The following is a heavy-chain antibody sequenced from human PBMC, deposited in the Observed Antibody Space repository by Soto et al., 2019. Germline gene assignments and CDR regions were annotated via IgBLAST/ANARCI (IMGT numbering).Heavy chain of an antibody. D-gene: IGHD3-9*01. CDR1: GGTFSSYA. CDR2: IIPIFGTA. Sequence: QVQLVQSGAEVKKPGSSVKVSCKASGGTFSSYAISWVRQAPGQGLEWMGGIIPIFGTANYAQKFQGRVTITADESTSTAYMELSSLRSKDTAVYYCATPYYDILTGSSYYGMDVWGQGTTVTVSS. V-gene: IGHV1-69*12. CDR3: ATPYYDILTGSSYYGMDV. J-gene: IGHJ6*02.